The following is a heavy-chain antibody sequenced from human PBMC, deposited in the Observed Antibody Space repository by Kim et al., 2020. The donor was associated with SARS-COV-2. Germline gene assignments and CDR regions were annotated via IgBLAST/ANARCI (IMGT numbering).Heavy chain of an antibody. D-gene: IGHD3-10*01. CDR2: IYYSGST. Sequence: SETLSLTCTVSGGSISSSSYYWGWIRQPPGKGLEWIGSIYYSGSTYYNPSLKSRVTISVDTSKNQFSLKLSSVTAADTAVYYCARDKAKGVWFGEFRWFDPWGQGTLVTVSS. J-gene: IGHJ5*02. CDR3: ARDKAKGVWFGEFRWFDP. V-gene: IGHV4-39*07. CDR1: GGSISSSSYY.